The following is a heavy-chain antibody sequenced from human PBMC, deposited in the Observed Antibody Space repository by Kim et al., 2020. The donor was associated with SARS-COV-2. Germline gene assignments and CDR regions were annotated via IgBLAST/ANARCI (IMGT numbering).Heavy chain of an antibody. D-gene: IGHD5-12*01. CDR1: GGSIGSSSYY. V-gene: IGHV4-39*01. CDR3: ARRRRWLKLTPVDYYYYGMDV. J-gene: IGHJ6*02. Sequence: SETLSLTCTVSGGSIGSSSYYWGWIRQPPGKGLEWIGSIYYSGSTYYNPSLKSRVTISVDTSKNQFSLKLSSVTAADTAVYYCARRRRWLKLTPVDYYYYGMDVWGQGTTFTVSS. CDR2: IYYSGST.